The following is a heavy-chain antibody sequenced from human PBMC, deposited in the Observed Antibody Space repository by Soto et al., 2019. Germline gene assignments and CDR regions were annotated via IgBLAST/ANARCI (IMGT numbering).Heavy chain of an antibody. Sequence: GVQTVSWASSGFTFSNYIMSWVRQAPGKGLEWVSYISSSSSTIYYADSVKGRFTISRDNAKNSLYLQMNSLRGEDTAVYYCARDYPYYDLLTGYSSGYFDSSGQGTLVRVAS. D-gene: IGHD3-9*01. J-gene: IGHJ4*02. CDR3: ARDYPYYDLLTGYSSGYFDS. V-gene: IGHV3-48*01. CDR1: GFTFSNYI. CDR2: ISSSSSTI.